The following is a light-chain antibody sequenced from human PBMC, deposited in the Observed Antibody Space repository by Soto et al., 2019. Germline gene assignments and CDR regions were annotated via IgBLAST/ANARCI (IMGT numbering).Light chain of an antibody. Sequence: EIVLTQSPVTLSVSPGERATLSCRASQSVRNLLAWYQQKPGQAPRLLIYDASNRATGIPARFSGSGSGTDFTLTISSLEPEDFAVYYCQQRSNWPPLTFGGGTKVDI. CDR3: QQRSNWPPLT. CDR1: QSVRNL. CDR2: DAS. V-gene: IGKV3-11*01. J-gene: IGKJ4*01.